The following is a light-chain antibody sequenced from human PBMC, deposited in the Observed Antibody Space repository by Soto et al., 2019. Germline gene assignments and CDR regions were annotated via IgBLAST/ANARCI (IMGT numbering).Light chain of an antibody. Sequence: DIQMTQSPSTLSASVGDRVTITCRASQSISSWLAWYQQKPGTAPKLLMYKASTLESGVPSRFSGIRSGTEFTLTVSSLQPDDVATYYCQQYNDSFPYTFGQGTKLEIK. J-gene: IGKJ2*01. CDR1: QSISSW. V-gene: IGKV1-5*03. CDR2: KAS. CDR3: QQYNDSFPYT.